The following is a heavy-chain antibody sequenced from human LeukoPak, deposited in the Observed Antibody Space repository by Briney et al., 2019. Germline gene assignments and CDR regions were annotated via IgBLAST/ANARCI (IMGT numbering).Heavy chain of an antibody. CDR2: IYPDDSNT. Sequence: GESLKISCKGSGYSFTSYWIGWVRQMPGKGLEWMGIIYPDDSNTKYSPSFQGQVTISADKSISTAYLQWSSLKASDTAMYYCARLAFCTNAVCFSNYYYSMDVWGRGTTVTVSS. CDR3: ARLAFCTNAVCFSNYYYSMDV. CDR1: GYSFTSYW. V-gene: IGHV5-51*01. J-gene: IGHJ6*03. D-gene: IGHD2-8*01.